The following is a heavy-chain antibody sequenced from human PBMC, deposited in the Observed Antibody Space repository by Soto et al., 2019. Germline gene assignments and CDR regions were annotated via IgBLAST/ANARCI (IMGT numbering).Heavy chain of an antibody. V-gene: IGHV3-23*01. CDR1: GFDFINNA. J-gene: IGHJ3*02. Sequence: EAQLLESGGGLVQPGGSLRLSCAASGFDFINNAMAWVRQAPGKGLGWVSTISADISYTYYADAVRGRFTVSRDNSKNTVYRQMNSLRADDTAVYYCANQNTAKRAFDIWGQGTMVTVSS. CDR3: ANQNTAKRAFDI. CDR2: ISADISYT. D-gene: IGHD2-21*02.